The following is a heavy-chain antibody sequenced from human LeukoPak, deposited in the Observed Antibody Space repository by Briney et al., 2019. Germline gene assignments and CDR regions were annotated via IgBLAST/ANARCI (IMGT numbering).Heavy chain of an antibody. Sequence: GGSLRLSCAASGFTFSSYWMSWVRQAPGKGLEWVANIKQDGSEKYYVDSVKGRFTISGDNAKNSLYLQMNSLRAEDTAVYYCARSPSLWGYSSSWYYFDYWGQGTLVTVSS. CDR1: GFTFSSYW. J-gene: IGHJ4*02. CDR3: ARSPSLWGYSSSWYYFDY. V-gene: IGHV3-7*01. D-gene: IGHD6-13*01. CDR2: IKQDGSEK.